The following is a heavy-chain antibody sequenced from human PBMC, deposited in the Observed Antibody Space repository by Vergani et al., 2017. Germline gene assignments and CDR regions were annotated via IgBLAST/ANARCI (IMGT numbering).Heavy chain of an antibody. CDR1: GFTFSSYG. CDR3: AKSDGGSSPVGFDY. D-gene: IGHD1-26*01. V-gene: IGHV3-30*18. Sequence: QVQLVESGGGVVQPGRSLRLSCAASGFTFSSYGMHWVRQAPGKGLEWVAVISYDGSNKYYADSVKGRFTISRDNSKNTLYLQMNSLRAEDTAVYYCAKSDGGSSPVGFDYWGQGTLVTVSS. J-gene: IGHJ4*02. CDR2: ISYDGSNK.